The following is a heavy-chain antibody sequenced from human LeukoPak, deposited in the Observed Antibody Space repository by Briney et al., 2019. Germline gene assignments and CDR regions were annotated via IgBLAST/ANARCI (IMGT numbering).Heavy chain of an antibody. Sequence: QPGGSLRLSCAASGFTFSDFWMHWVRQAPGKGLVWVSRINSGGTVTNYADSVKGRLTISRDNSKNTLYLQMNSLRAEDTAVYYCARGGWYCSGGSCYEDYWGQGTLVTVSS. CDR1: GFTFSDFW. J-gene: IGHJ4*02. V-gene: IGHV3-74*01. D-gene: IGHD2-15*01. CDR2: INSGGTVT. CDR3: ARGGWYCSGGSCYEDY.